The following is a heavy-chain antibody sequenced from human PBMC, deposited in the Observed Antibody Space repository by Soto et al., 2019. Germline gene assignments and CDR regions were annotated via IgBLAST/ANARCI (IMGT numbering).Heavy chain of an antibody. CDR2: ISSSSSYI. J-gene: IGHJ6*03. V-gene: IGHV3-21*01. CDR3: ARAAAPTLNYYYYYMDV. Sequence: EVQLVESGGGLVKPGGSLRLSCAASGFTFSSYSMNWVRQAPGKGLEWVSSISSSSSYIYYADSVKGRFTISRDNAKNSLYLQMNSLRAEDTAVYYCARAAAPTLNYYYYYMDVWGKGTTVTVSS. D-gene: IGHD6-13*01. CDR1: GFTFSSYS.